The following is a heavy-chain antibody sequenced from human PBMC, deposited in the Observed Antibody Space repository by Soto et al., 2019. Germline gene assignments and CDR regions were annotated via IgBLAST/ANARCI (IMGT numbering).Heavy chain of an antibody. J-gene: IGHJ4*02. CDR1: GFTFSSYG. V-gene: IGHV3-30*18. D-gene: IGHD3-10*01. CDR2: ISYDGSNK. CDR3: AKKQRKADGSGSYVDY. Sequence: PGGSLRLSCAASGFTFSSYGMHWVRQAPGKGLEWVAVISYDGSNKYYADSVKGRFTISRDNSKNTLYLQMNSLRAEDTAVYYCAKKQRKADGSGSYVDYWGQGT.